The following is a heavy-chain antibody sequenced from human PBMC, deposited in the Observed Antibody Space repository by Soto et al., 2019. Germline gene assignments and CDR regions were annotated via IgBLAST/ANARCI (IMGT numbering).Heavy chain of an antibody. CDR3: ARAKYCSGGSCYRFDY. J-gene: IGHJ4*02. CDR1: GYTFTSYD. D-gene: IGHD2-15*01. Sequence: GASVKVSCKASGYTFTSYDINWVRQATGQGLEWMGWMNPNSGNTGYAQKFQGRVTMTRNTSISTAYMELSSLRSEDTAVYYCARAKYCSGGSCYRFDYWGQGTLVTVSS. CDR2: MNPNSGNT. V-gene: IGHV1-8*01.